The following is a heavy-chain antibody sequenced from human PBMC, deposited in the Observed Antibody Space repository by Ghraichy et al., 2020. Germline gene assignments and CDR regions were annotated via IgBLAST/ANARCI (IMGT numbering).Heavy chain of an antibody. V-gene: IGHV3-15*01. CDR1: GFTFSNAW. J-gene: IGHJ3*02. CDR3: TTDWRSITMVRGVIITSRSDI. D-gene: IGHD3-10*01. CDR2: IKSKTDGGTT. Sequence: GGSLRLSCAASGFTFSNAWMSWVRQAPGKGLEWVGRIKSKTDGGTTDYAAPVKGRFTISRDDSKNTLYLQMNSLKTEDTAVYYCTTDWRSITMVRGVIITSRSDIWGQGTMVTVAS.